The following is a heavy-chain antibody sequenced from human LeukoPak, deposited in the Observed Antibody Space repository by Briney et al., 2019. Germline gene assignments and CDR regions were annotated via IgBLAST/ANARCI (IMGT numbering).Heavy chain of an antibody. Sequence: GGSLRLSCAASGFTFSSYSMNWVRQAPGKGLEWVSSISSSSSYIYYADSVRGRFTISRDNAKNSLYLQMNSLRAEDTAVYYCARDYGGNSNRVLDYWGQGTLVTVSS. CDR2: ISSSSSYI. V-gene: IGHV3-21*01. CDR3: ARDYGGNSNRVLDY. J-gene: IGHJ4*02. CDR1: GFTFSSYS. D-gene: IGHD4-23*01.